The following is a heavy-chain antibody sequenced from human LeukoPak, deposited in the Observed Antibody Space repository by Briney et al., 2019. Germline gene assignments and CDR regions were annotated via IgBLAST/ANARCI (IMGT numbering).Heavy chain of an antibody. V-gene: IGHV3-23*01. CDR1: GFTFSSYA. CDR3: AKGDVLPSYPTFDY. CDR2: ISASGGTT. Sequence: PGGSLTLSCAASGFTFSSYALSWVRPAPGKGLEWVSVISASGGTTYYADSVKGRFTISRDTSKDTVYLQMHSLRAEDTAVYYCAKGDVLPSYPTFDYWGQGTLVTVSS. J-gene: IGHJ4*02. D-gene: IGHD3-9*01.